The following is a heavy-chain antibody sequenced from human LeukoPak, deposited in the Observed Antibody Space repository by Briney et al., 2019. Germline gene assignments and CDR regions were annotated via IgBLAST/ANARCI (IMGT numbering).Heavy chain of an antibody. Sequence: SETLSLTCAVSGYSISSGYYWGWIRPPPGKGLEWIGIIYYSGSAYYNPSLKSRVTISGDTSKNQFSLKLSSVTAADTAVYYCARIAAAGTSFDYWGQGTLVTVSS. CDR1: GYSISSGYY. CDR3: ARIAAAGTSFDY. J-gene: IGHJ4*02. CDR2: IYYSGSA. D-gene: IGHD6-13*01. V-gene: IGHV4-38-2*01.